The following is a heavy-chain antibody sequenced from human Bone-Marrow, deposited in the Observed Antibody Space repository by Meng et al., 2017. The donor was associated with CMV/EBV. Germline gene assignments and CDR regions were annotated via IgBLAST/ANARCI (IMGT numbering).Heavy chain of an antibody. CDR3: ARAYGAGSYFVNYDYCMDV. J-gene: IGHJ6*02. Sequence: GASLKISCKGSGYSFTSYWIGWVRQMPGKGLEWMGIIYPGDSDTRYSPSFQGQVTISADKSISTAYLQWSSLKASDTAMYYCARAYGAGSYFVNYDYCMDVWGQGTTVTVSS. V-gene: IGHV5-51*01. D-gene: IGHD3-10*01. CDR1: GYSFTSYW. CDR2: IYPGDSDT.